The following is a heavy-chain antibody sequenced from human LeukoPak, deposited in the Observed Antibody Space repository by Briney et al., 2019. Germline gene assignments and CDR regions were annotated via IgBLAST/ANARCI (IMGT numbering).Heavy chain of an antibody. CDR3: ARASWRDSSGYCRI. CDR2: ISAYNGNT. CDR1: GYTFTSYG. D-gene: IGHD3-22*01. Sequence: ASVKVSCKASGYTFTSYGMSWVRQAPGQGLEWMGWISAYNGNTNYAQKLQGRVTMTTDTSTSTAYMELRSLRSDDTAVYYCARASWRDSSGYCRIWGQRTLVTVSS. V-gene: IGHV1-18*01. J-gene: IGHJ4*02.